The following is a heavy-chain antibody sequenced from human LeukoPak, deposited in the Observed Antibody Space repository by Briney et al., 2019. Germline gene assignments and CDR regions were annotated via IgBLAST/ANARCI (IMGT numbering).Heavy chain of an antibody. CDR3: ARQTGSGLFTLP. D-gene: IGHD3/OR15-3a*01. CDR1: GGSFSGYY. Sequence: SETLSLTCAVYGGSFSGYYWSWIRQPPGKGLEWIGEINHSGSTNYNASLKSRVTISIDTSKNQISLRLTSVTATDTAMYYCARQTGSGLFTLPGGQGTLVTVSS. J-gene: IGHJ4*02. V-gene: IGHV4-34*01. CDR2: INHSGST.